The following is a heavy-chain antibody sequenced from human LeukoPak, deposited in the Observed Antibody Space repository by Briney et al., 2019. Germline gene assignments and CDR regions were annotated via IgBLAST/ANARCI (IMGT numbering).Heavy chain of an antibody. Sequence: GESLRLSCAASGFTFGDYVMIWVRQAPGKGLEWVSYISSSGSTIYYADSVKGRFTISRDNAKNSLYLQMNSLRAEDTAVYYCARDLNWETYWGQGTLVSVSS. CDR3: ARDLNWETY. V-gene: IGHV3-48*04. CDR2: ISSSGSTI. D-gene: IGHD7-27*01. J-gene: IGHJ4*02. CDR1: GFTFGDYV.